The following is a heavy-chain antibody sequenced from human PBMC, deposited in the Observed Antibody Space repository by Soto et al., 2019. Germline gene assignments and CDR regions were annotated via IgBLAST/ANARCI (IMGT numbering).Heavy chain of an antibody. V-gene: IGHV2-5*02. J-gene: IGHJ4*02. D-gene: IGHD4-17*01. CDR2: IYWDDDR. CDR1: GFSLSTSGVG. Sequence: QITLKESGPTLVKPTQTLTLTCTFSGFSLSTSGVGVGWIRQPPGKALEWLALIYWDDDRRYSPSLKSRLTITKDTSKNQVVLTMINVDPVDTATYYCAHITVTVTTSRLDYFDYWGQGTLVSVSS. CDR3: AHITVTVTTSRLDYFDY.